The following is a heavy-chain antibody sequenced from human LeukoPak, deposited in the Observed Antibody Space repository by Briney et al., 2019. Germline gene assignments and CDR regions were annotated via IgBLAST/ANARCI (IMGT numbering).Heavy chain of an antibody. J-gene: IGHJ4*02. CDR2: ITWNGDKT. Sequence: GGSLILSCTASGFKFDDYDMSWVRQVPGKGLEWVSGITWNGDKTGYADSVKGRFTISRDNAKNSLYLQMNSLRAEDTAVYYCARDDGAYSSSWSDYWGQGTLVTVSS. V-gene: IGHV3-20*04. CDR1: GFKFDDYD. D-gene: IGHD6-13*01. CDR3: ARDDGAYSSSWSDY.